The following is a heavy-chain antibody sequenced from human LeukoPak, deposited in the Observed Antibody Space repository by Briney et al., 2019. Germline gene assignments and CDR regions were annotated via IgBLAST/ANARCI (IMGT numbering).Heavy chain of an antibody. D-gene: IGHD3-16*01. J-gene: IGHJ4*02. CDR1: GFTFSSYA. CDR3: ARVGSQPY. Sequence: PGGSLRLSCAASGFTFSSYAMHWVSQATGKGLEWVAVISYDGSNKYYADSVKGRFTISRDNSKNTLYLQVNSLRAEDTAVYYCARVGSQPYWGQGTLVTVSS. V-gene: IGHV3-30-3*01. CDR2: ISYDGSNK.